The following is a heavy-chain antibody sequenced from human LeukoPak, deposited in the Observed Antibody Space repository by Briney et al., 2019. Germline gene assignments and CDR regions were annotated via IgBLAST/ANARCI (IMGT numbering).Heavy chain of an antibody. CDR3: ARGPLTPYYYYYYMVV. CDR2: MNPNSGNT. Sequence: ASVKVSCKASGYTFTGYYMHWVRQATGQGLEWMGWMNPNSGNTGYAQKFQGRVTMTRNTSISTAYMELSSLRSEDTAVYYCARGPLTPYYYYYYMVVWGKGTTVTISS. V-gene: IGHV1-8*02. CDR1: GYTFTGYY. J-gene: IGHJ6*03.